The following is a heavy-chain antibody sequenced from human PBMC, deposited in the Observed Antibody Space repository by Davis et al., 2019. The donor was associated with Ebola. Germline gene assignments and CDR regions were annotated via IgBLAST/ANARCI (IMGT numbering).Heavy chain of an antibody. Sequence: MPGGSLRLSCTVSGGSISSSSYYWGWIRQPPGKGLEWIGSIYYSGSTYYNPSLKSRVTISVDTSKNQFSLKLSSVTAADTAVYYCARQGTAGFDPWGQGTLVTVSS. CDR2: IYYSGST. V-gene: IGHV4-39*01. J-gene: IGHJ5*02. D-gene: IGHD1-1*01. CDR1: GGSISSSSYY. CDR3: ARQGTAGFDP.